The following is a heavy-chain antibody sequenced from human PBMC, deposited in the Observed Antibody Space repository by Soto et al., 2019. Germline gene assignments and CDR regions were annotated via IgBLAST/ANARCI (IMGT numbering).Heavy chain of an antibody. CDR1: GYTFTSYG. CDR3: ARDSDIVVVPAAMATPNNWFDP. Sequence: GASVKVSCKASGYTFTSYGISWVRQAPGQGLEWMGWISAYNGNTNYAQKLQGRVTMTTDTSTSTAYMELRSLRSDDTAVYYCARDSDIVVVPAAMATPNNWFDPWGQGTLVTVSS. V-gene: IGHV1-18*01. D-gene: IGHD2-2*01. CDR2: ISAYNGNT. J-gene: IGHJ5*02.